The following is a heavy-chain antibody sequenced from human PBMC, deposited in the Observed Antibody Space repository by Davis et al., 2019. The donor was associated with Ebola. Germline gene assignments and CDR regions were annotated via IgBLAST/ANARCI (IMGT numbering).Heavy chain of an antibody. CDR3: ARAQFPTTSDY. CDR2: ISAYNGNT. J-gene: IGHJ4*02. V-gene: IGHV1-18*04. CDR1: GYTFTSYG. Sequence: AASVKVSCKASGYTFTSYGISWVRQAPGQGLEWMGWISAYNGNTNYAQKLQGRVTMTTDTSTSTAYMEVGSLRSDDTAVYYCARAQFPTTSDYWGQGTLVTVSS. D-gene: IGHD1-1*01.